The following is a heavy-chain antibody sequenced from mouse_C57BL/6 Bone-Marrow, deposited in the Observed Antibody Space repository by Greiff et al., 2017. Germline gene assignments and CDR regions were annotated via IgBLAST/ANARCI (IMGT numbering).Heavy chain of an antibody. CDR2: INPSTGYT. D-gene: IGHD2-4*01. CDR1: GYTFTSYW. Sequence: VKLVESGAELAKPGASVKMSCKASGYTFTSYWMHWVKQRPGQGLEWIGYINPSTGYTEYNQKFKDKATLTADKSSSTAYMQLSSLTSEDSAVYYCARRDYDYFDDWGQGTTLTVSS. V-gene: IGHV1-7*01. J-gene: IGHJ2*01. CDR3: ARRDYDYFDD.